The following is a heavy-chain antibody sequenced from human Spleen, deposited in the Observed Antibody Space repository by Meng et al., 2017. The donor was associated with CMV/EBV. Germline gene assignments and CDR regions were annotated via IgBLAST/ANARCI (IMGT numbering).Heavy chain of an antibody. V-gene: IGHV1-8*01. CDR1: GGTFSSYA. CDR3: ARIKGNDFWSGSHYYYGMDV. D-gene: IGHD3-3*01. Sequence: ASVKVSCKASGGTFSSYAISWVRQAPGQGLEWMGWMNPNSGNTGYAQKFQGRVTITRNTSISTAYMELSSLRSEDTAVYYCARIKGNDFWSGSHYYYGMDVWGQGTTVTVSS. J-gene: IGHJ6*02. CDR2: MNPNSGNT.